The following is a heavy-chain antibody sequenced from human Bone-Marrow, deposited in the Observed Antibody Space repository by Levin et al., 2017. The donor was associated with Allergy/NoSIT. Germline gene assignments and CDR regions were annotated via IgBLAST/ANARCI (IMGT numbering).Heavy chain of an antibody. Sequence: SGKTSGDTFPKEGIQGGRQAPGPPLPRLFFLLPFSCPSISSSNFQNRVTITTDTSASTAFMDLSGLRYEDTAVYYCARCLDYYTPPLDYWGQGTLVTVSS. CDR3: ARCLDYYTPPLDY. V-gene: IGHV1-3*01. CDR1: GDTFPKEG. D-gene: IGHD3-3*01. J-gene: IGHJ4*02. CDR2: LLPFSCPS.